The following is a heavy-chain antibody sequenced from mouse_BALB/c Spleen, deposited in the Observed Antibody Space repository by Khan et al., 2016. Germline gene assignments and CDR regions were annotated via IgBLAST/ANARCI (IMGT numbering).Heavy chain of an antibody. J-gene: IGHJ1*01. CDR1: GYNFTSYW. D-gene: IGHD1-1*01. CDR2: IYPGSGST. V-gene: IGHV1-55*01. CDR3: ARAALSYSSSYWYFDV. Sequence: QVQLQQPGAELVKPGTSVKLSCKASGYNFTSYWINWVKLRPGQGLEWIGDIYPGSGSTNYNEKFKSKATLTVDTSSSTAYMQLSSLASEDSALYYCARAALSYSSSYWYFDVWGAGTTVTVSS.